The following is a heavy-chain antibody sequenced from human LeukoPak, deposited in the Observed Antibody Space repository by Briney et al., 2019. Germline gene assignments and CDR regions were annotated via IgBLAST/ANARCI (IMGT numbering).Heavy chain of an antibody. V-gene: IGHV3-74*01. CDR2: INTDGSTTDNT. J-gene: IGHJ3*01. CDR3: ARGDSRIPHRSSYFRDALDL. Sequence: QAGGSLRLSCAASGFTFSSYWMHWVRQAPGKGLEWVSRINTDGSTTDNTNYAGSVKGRFTISRDNAKNTLYLQMNSLRAEDTAVYSCARGDSRIPHRSSYFRDALDLWGHGTMVTVSS. D-gene: IGHD3-10*01. CDR1: GFTFSSYW.